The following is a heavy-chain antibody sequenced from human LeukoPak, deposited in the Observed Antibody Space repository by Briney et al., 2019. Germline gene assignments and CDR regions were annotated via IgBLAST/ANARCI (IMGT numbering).Heavy chain of an antibody. J-gene: IGHJ3*02. CDR3: ARGYCGGDCDDAFDI. V-gene: IGHV1-2*02. CDR2: INPNSGGT. CDR1: GYTFTVYY. Sequence: ASVNVSCKASGYTFTVYYMHWVRQAPGQGVEWMGWINPNSGGTNYAQKFQGRVTMTRDTSISTAYMELSRLRSDDTAVYYCARGYCGGDCDDAFDIWGQGTMVTVSS. D-gene: IGHD2-21*02.